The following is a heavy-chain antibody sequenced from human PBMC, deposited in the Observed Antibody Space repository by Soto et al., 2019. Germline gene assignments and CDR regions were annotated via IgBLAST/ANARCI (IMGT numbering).Heavy chain of an antibody. CDR3: AREETWIQLWFGAFDI. CDR2: IIPIFGTA. CDR1: GGTFSSYA. V-gene: IGHV1-69*06. J-gene: IGHJ3*02. Sequence: QVQLVQSGAEVKKPGSSVKVSCKASGGTFSSYAISWVRQAPGQGLEWMGGIIPIFGTANYAQKFQGRVTITADKSTGTAYMELSSLRSEDTAVYYCAREETWIQLWFGAFDIWGQGTMVTVSS. D-gene: IGHD5-18*01.